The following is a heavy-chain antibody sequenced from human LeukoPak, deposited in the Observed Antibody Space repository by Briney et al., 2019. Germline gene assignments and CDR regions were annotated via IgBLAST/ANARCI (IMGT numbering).Heavy chain of an antibody. Sequence: TSETLSLTCTVSGGSISSGYYWGWIRQPPGKGLEWIGSISHSGSTYYKPSLKSRVTISVDTSKNQFSLKLRSVTAADTAVYYCARVTSRLGWFDPWGQGTLVTVSS. D-gene: IGHD1-14*01. J-gene: IGHJ5*02. CDR1: GGSISSGYY. CDR3: ARVTSRLGWFDP. CDR2: ISHSGST. V-gene: IGHV4-38-2*02.